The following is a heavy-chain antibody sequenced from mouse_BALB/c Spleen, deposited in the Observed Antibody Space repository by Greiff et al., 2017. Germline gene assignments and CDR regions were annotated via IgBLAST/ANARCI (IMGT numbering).Heavy chain of an antibody. CDR1: GFSLTSYG. D-gene: IGHD1-1*01. CDR3: AREGFHYYGSSAWFAY. Sequence: VMLVESGPGLVAPSQSLSITCTVSGFSLTSYGVHWVRQPPGKGLEWLGVIWAGGSTNYNSALMSRLSISKDNSKSQVFLKMNSLQTDDTAMYYCAREGFHYYGSSAWFAYWGQGTLVTVSA. J-gene: IGHJ3*01. CDR2: IWAGGST. V-gene: IGHV2-9*02.